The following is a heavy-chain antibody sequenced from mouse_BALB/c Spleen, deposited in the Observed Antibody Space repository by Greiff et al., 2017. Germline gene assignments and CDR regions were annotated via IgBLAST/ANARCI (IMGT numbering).Heavy chain of an antibody. CDR3: ASMITGDYAMDY. V-gene: IGHV3-2*02. D-gene: IGHD2-4*01. CDR2: ISYSGST. Sequence: DVQLQESGPGLVKPSQSLSLTCTVTGYSITSDYAWNWIRQFPGNKLEWMGYISYSGSTSYNPSLKSRISITRDTSKNQFFLQLNSVTTEDTATYYCASMITGDYAMDYWGQGTSVTVSS. J-gene: IGHJ4*01. CDR1: GYSITSDYA.